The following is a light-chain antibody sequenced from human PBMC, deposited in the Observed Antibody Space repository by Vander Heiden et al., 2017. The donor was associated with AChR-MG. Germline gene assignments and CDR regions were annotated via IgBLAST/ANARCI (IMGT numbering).Light chain of an antibody. CDR3: QQYGNSPPLT. CDR1: QTVSSDV. Sequence: IVLPQSPGTLSLSPGESATLPCRASQTVSSDVLAWYQQKPSQAPRLLISGASSRATGIPDRCSGSGSGTDFTLTISRLEPDDFAVYYCQQYGNSPPLTFGGGTKVQIK. CDR2: GAS. V-gene: IGKV3-20*01. J-gene: IGKJ4*01.